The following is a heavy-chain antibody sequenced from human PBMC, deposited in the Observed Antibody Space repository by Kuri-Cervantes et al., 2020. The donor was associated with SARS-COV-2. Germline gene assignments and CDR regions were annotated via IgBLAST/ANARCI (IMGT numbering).Heavy chain of an antibody. V-gene: IGHV3-49*04. CDR1: GFTFGDYA. Sequence: GESLKISCTASGFTFGDYAMSWVRQAPGKGLEWVDFIRSKAYGGTKEYAASVKGRFTISRDDSKNITYLQMNSLKTEDTAVYYCARYDFWSGYLDYWGQGTLVTVSS. D-gene: IGHD3-3*01. CDR3: ARYDFWSGYLDY. J-gene: IGHJ4*02. CDR2: IRSKAYGGTK.